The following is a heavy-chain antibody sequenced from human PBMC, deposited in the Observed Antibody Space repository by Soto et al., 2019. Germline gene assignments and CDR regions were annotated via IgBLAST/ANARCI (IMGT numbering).Heavy chain of an antibody. Sequence: QVQLQESGPGLVKPSQTLSLTCTVSGDSISSSGYYWTWIRQHPGKALEWIGYIHYSGSTYYNPXXXXXXXXXXXXXXXXXXXXXXXXXXXXXXXXXXXXXXXIVEASNAFDIWGQGTMVTVSS. V-gene: IGHV4-31*01. CDR2: IHYSGST. D-gene: IGHD1-26*01. CDR3: XXXXXIVEASNAFDI. J-gene: IGHJ3*02. CDR1: GDSISSSGYY.